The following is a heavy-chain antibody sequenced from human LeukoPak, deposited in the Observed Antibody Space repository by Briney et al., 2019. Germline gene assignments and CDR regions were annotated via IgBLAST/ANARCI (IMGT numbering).Heavy chain of an antibody. CDR2: MNPNSGNT. V-gene: IGHV1-8*01. Sequence: GASVKVSSTASGYTFTSYDINWVRQATGQGLEWMGWMNPNSGNTGYAQKFQGRVTMTRNTSISTAYMELSSLRSEDTAVYYCAVMTTGLYYYYGMDVWGQGTTVTVSS. CDR1: GYTFTSYD. D-gene: IGHD4-11*01. J-gene: IGHJ6*02. CDR3: AVMTTGLYYYYGMDV.